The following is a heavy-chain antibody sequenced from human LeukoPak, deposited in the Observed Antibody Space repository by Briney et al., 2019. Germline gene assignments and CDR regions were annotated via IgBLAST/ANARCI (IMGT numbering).Heavy chain of an antibody. CDR3: ARAGYYGSGSKKPYDY. J-gene: IGHJ4*02. D-gene: IGHD3-10*01. CDR2: INHSGST. V-gene: IGHV4-34*01. CDR1: GGSFSGYY. Sequence: KPSETLSLTCAVYGGSFSGYYWSWIRQPPGKGLEWIGEINHSGSTNYNPSLKSRVTISVDTSKNQFSLKLSSVTAADTAVYYCARAGYYGSGSKKPYDYWGQGTLVTVSS.